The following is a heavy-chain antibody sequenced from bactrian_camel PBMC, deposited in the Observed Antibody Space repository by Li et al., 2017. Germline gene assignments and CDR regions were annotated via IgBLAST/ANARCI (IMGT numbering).Heavy chain of an antibody. V-gene: IGHV3S42*01. CDR2: ITFDGSST. J-gene: IGHJ4*01. D-gene: IGHD6*01. CDR1: GFTSNSRG. Sequence: DVQLVESGGCSVQAGGSLRLSYTAPGFTSNSRGMDWYRQAPGKEREFVSSITFDGSSTRYAASVKGRFAITRDNAKNTLYLQMNSLKTEDTAVYYCQSDEGRTYNGHWYDCDYTYFGQGTQVT.